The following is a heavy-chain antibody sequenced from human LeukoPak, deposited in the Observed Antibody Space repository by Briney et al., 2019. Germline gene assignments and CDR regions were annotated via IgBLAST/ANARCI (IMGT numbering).Heavy chain of an antibody. CDR2: ISSSSTDI. CDR1: GITLRTYS. D-gene: IGHD4-23*01. CDR3: ARGRYYGGNSGDAFDI. Sequence: PGGSLRLSCVASGITLRTYSINWVRQAPGKGLEWVSSISSSSTDIYYADSVKGRFTISRDNAKNSVYLQMNSLRDEDTAVYYCARGRYYGGNSGDAFDIWGQGTMVTVSS. V-gene: IGHV3-21*01. J-gene: IGHJ3*02.